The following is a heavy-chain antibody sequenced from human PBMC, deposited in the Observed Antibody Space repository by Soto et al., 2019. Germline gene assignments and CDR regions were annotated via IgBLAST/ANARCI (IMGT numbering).Heavy chain of an antibody. V-gene: IGHV3-23*01. CDR2: ISGSGGST. Sequence: GGSLRLSCAASAFSFNNYAMTWVRQAPGKGLEWVSVISGSGGSTSYGDSVKGRFTISRDNSKNTLYLQMDSLRAEDTAVYYCAKRREWGSISPYDYYGMDVWGQGTTVTVSS. CDR3: AKRREWGSISPYDYYGMDV. J-gene: IGHJ6*02. CDR1: AFSFNNYA. D-gene: IGHD3-3*02.